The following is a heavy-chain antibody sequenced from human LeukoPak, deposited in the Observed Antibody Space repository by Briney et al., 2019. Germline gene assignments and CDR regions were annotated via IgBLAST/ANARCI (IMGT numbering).Heavy chain of an antibody. CDR3: AREYGSGSYYHNWFDP. D-gene: IGHD3-10*01. J-gene: IGHJ5*02. CDR1: GFTFSSYA. Sequence: PGGSLRLSCAASGFTFSSYAMHWVRQAPGKGLEWVVVISYDGSNKYYADSVKGRFTTSIDNSKNTLYLQMNSLRAEDTAVYYCAREYGSGSYYHNWFDPWGQGTLVTVSS. CDR2: ISYDGSNK. V-gene: IGHV3-30-3*01.